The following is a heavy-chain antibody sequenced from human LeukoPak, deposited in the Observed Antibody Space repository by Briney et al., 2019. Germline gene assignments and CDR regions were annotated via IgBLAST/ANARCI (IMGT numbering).Heavy chain of an antibody. Sequence: ASVKVSCKASGYTFTSYGISWVRQAPGRGLEWMGWISAYNGNTNYAQKLQGRVTMTTDTSTSTAYMELRSLRSDDTAVYYCARDLGRRCSGGSCNYYYNYMDVWGKGTTVTISS. D-gene: IGHD2-15*01. J-gene: IGHJ6*03. V-gene: IGHV1-18*01. CDR3: ARDLGRRCSGGSCNYYYNYMDV. CDR2: ISAYNGNT. CDR1: GYTFTSYG.